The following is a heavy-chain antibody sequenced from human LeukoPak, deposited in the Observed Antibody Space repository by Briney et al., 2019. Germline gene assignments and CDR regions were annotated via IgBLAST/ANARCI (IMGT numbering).Heavy chain of an antibody. J-gene: IGHJ4*02. CDR2: ISYDGSNK. V-gene: IGHV3-30*03. D-gene: IGHD7-27*01. Sequence: GSLRLSCAASGFTFSSYGMHWVRQAPGKGLEWVAVISYDGSNKYYADSVKGRFTISRDNSKNTLYLQMNSLRAEDTAVYYCATLGPFDYWGQGTLVTVSS. CDR1: GFTFSSYG. CDR3: ATLGPFDY.